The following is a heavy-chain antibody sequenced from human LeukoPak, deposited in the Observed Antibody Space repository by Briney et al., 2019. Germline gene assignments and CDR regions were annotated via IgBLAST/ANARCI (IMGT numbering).Heavy chain of an antibody. Sequence: GASVKVSCKASGYTFSGYYIHWVRQAPGQGLEWLGWINHNSGGTNYAQKFQGRVTMTRDTSISTAYMELSRLRSDDTAVYYCASGGAAYCSSASCYHMEYFDYWGQGTLVTVSS. D-gene: IGHD2-2*01. CDR2: INHNSGGT. V-gene: IGHV1-2*02. J-gene: IGHJ4*02. CDR1: GYTFSGYY. CDR3: ASGGAAYCSSASCYHMEYFDY.